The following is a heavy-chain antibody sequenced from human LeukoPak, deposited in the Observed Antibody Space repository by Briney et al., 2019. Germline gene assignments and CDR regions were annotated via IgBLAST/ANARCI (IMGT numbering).Heavy chain of an antibody. D-gene: IGHD4-17*01. Sequence: GGSLRLSCAASGFIFSSYAMSWVRQAPGKGLEWVSAINSAGSTYYGDSVRGRFTISRDNSKNVLYLQMNSLRAEDTALYYCAKDQNTVATAPFDYWGQGTLVTVSS. CDR1: GFIFSSYA. V-gene: IGHV3-23*01. J-gene: IGHJ4*01. CDR3: AKDQNTVATAPFDY. CDR2: INSAGST.